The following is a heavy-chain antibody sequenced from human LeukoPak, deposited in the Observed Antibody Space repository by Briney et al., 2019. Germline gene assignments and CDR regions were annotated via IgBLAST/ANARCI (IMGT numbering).Heavy chain of an antibody. Sequence: PGESLRLSCVASGFTFEDYGMSWVRQVPGKGLEWVSNINWSGERIGYADSVKGRFTISRDNGKNSLYLQMNSLRVEDTALYYCAREGGKYSSNYVYYMDVWGKGTMVTVSS. D-gene: IGHD3-10*02. CDR1: GFTFEDYG. CDR2: INWSGERI. J-gene: IGHJ6*03. V-gene: IGHV3-20*04. CDR3: AREGGKYSSNYVYYMDV.